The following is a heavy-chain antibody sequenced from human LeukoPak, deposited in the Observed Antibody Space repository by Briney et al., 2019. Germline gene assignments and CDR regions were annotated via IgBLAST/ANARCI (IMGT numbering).Heavy chain of an antibody. J-gene: IGHJ4*02. Sequence: GGSLRLSCAASGFTFSSYEMNWVRQAPGKGLEWVSYISSSGSTIYYADSVRGRFAISRDNAKNSLYLQMNSLRAEDTAVYYCARFRSWTDLDYWGQGTLVTVSS. CDR2: ISSSGSTI. CDR3: ARFRSWTDLDY. V-gene: IGHV3-48*03. D-gene: IGHD6-13*01. CDR1: GFTFSSYE.